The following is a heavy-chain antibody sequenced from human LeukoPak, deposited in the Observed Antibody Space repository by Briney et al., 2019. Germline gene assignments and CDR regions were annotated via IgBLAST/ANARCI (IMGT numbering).Heavy chain of an antibody. CDR3: ASSSVGALGY. J-gene: IGHJ4*02. CDR2: INPNSGGT. CDR1: RYMFIGYL. V-gene: IGHV1-2*02. D-gene: IGHD1-26*01. Sequence: GASETVSCKGSRYMFIGYLIHWVRPAPGQGLEGMGWINPNSGGTNYAQKFQGRVTMTRDTSISTVYMELSRLRSDDTAVYYCASSSVGALGYWGQGTLVTVSS.